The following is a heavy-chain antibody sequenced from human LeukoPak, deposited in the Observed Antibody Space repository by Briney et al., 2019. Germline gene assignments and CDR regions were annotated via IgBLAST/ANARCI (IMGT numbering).Heavy chain of an antibody. V-gene: IGHV4-59*01. CDR1: GGSISSDY. CDR2: IYYSGST. J-gene: IGHJ6*02. CDR3: ARAYHSGGGSWFGESYYYGMDV. D-gene: IGHD3-10*01. Sequence: PSETLSLTCTVSGGSISSDYWSWIRQPPGKGLEWIGYIYYSGSTNYNPSLKSRVTISVDTSKNQFSLKLSSVTAADTAVYYRARAYHSGGGSWFGESYYYGMDVWGQGTTVTVSS.